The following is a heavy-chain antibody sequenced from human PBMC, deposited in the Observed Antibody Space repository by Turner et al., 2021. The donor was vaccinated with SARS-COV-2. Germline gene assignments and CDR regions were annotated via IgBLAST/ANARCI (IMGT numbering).Heavy chain of an antibody. Sequence: DVQLVQSGAEVKKPGESLRISCKGSGYSFTSYWISWVRQMPGKGLEWMGRIDPSDSYTNYSPSFQGHVTISADKSISTAYLQWSSLKASDTAMYYCARSFGYCSSTSCLLNWFDPWGQGTLVTVSS. CDR1: GYSFTSYW. V-gene: IGHV5-10-1*01. CDR2: IDPSDSYT. CDR3: ARSFGYCSSTSCLLNWFDP. J-gene: IGHJ5*02. D-gene: IGHD2-2*01.